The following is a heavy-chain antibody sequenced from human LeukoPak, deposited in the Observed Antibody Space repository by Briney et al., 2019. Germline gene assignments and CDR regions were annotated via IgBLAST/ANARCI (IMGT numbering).Heavy chain of an antibody. V-gene: IGHV5-10-1*01. CDR2: IDPSDSYT. CDR3: ASQGDGYSPFDH. Sequence: RGESLKISCKGSGYSFTSYWISWVRQMPGKGLEWMGRIDPSDSYTNYSPSFQGHVTISADKSISTAYLQWSSLKASDTAMYYCASQGDGYSPFDHWGQGTLVTVSS. D-gene: IGHD5-24*01. CDR1: GYSFTSYW. J-gene: IGHJ4*02.